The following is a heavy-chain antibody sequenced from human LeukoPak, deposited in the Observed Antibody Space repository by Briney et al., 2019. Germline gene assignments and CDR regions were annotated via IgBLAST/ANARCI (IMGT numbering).Heavy chain of an antibody. CDR3: AKLGGHPLHNYYVGV. J-gene: IGHJ6*03. CDR2: ILDSGYST. CDR1: GFTFSSYA. D-gene: IGHD3-16*01. V-gene: IGHV3-23*01. Sequence: GGSLRLSCAASGFTFSSYAMRWVRQAPGKGLEWVSGILDSGYSTYYANSVKGRFTISRDNSNNTLYLQMNSLRAEDTAVYYCAKLGGHPLHNYYVGVWGKGTTVAVSS.